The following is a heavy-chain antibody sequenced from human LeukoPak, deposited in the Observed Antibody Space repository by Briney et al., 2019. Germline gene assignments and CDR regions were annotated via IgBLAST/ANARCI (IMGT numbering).Heavy chain of an antibody. CDR3: ASHGFNLPRDADAFDI. CDR2: INPNSGGT. Sequence: ASAKVSCKASGYTFTGYYMHWVRQAPGQGLEWMGWINPNSGGTNYAQKFQGRVTMTRDTSISTAYMELSRLRSDDTAVYYCASHGFNLPRDADAFDIWGQGTMVTVSS. D-gene: IGHD6-25*01. V-gene: IGHV1-2*02. CDR1: GYTFTGYY. J-gene: IGHJ3*02.